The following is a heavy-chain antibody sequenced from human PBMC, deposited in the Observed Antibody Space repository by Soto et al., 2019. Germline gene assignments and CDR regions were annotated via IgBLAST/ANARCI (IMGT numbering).Heavy chain of an antibody. V-gene: IGHV3-66*01. D-gene: IGHD6-13*01. CDR2: IYSGGST. CDR1: GFTVSSNY. J-gene: IGHJ5*01. Sequence: EVQLVESGGGLVQPGGSLRLSCAASGFTVSSNYMSWVRQAPGKGLEWVSVIYSGGSTYYADSVKGRFTISRDNSNDTLYRQMNSLRAEDTAGYYCARVGDSSNWYDYWGQGTLVTVSS. CDR3: ARVGDSSNWYDY.